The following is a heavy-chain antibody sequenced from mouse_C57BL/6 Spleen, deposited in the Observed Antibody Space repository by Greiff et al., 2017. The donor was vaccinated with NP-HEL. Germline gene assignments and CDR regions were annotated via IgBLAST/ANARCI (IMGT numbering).Heavy chain of an antibody. D-gene: IGHD1-1*01. CDR1: GFSLTSYA. Sequence: VKLVESGPGLVAPSQSLSITCTVSGFSLTSYAISWVRQPPGKGLEWLGVIWTGGGTNYNSALKSRLSISKDNSKSQAFLKMNSLQTDDTAKYYCARNLRFTTVVADWYFDVWGTGTTVTVSS. V-gene: IGHV2-9-1*01. J-gene: IGHJ1*03. CDR2: IWTGGGT. CDR3: ARNLRFTTVVADWYFDV.